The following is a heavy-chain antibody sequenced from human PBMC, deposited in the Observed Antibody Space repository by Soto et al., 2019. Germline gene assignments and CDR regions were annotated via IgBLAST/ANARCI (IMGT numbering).Heavy chain of an antibody. CDR3: VNYTVTEDLGES. J-gene: IGHJ5*02. CDR1: EFTFSSFA. D-gene: IGHD3-16*01. Sequence: EVQLLESGGDVVRPGGSLDLSFAASEFTFSSFARGGVPRAPGKGLEWVAGVSRAVTYTFYADPVRGRFSISRDNSRHTVYLYLNALRGDYTNVYCCVNYTVTEDLGESWGQGTLVSVSS. V-gene: IGHV3-23*01. CDR2: VSRAVTYT.